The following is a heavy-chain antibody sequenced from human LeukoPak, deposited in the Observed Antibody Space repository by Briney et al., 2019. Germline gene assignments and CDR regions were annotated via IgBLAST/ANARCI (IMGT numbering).Heavy chain of an antibody. CDR3: ARDLEGQWLVEGGYFDY. CDR2: ISSSSSYI. CDR1: GFTFSSYS. V-gene: IGHV3-21*01. D-gene: IGHD6-19*01. Sequence: GGSLRLSCAASGFTFSSYSMNWVRQAPGKGLEWVTSISSSSSYIYYADSVKGRFTISRDNAKNSLYLQMNSLRAEDTAVYYCARDLEGQWLVEGGYFDYWGQGTLVTVSS. J-gene: IGHJ4*02.